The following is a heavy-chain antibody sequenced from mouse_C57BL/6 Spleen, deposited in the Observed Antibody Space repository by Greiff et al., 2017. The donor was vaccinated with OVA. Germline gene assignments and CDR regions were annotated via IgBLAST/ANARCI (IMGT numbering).Heavy chain of an antibody. D-gene: IGHD1-1*01. CDR2: ISYDGSN. V-gene: IGHV3-6*01. CDR1: GYSITSGYY. Sequence: DVKLQESGPGLVKPSQSLSLTCSVTGYSITSGYYWNWIRQFPGNKLEWMGYISYDGSNNYNPSLKNRISITRDTSKNQFFLKLNSVTTEDTATYYCARDHYGSSYYFDYWGQGTTLTVSS. J-gene: IGHJ2*01. CDR3: ARDHYGSSYYFDY.